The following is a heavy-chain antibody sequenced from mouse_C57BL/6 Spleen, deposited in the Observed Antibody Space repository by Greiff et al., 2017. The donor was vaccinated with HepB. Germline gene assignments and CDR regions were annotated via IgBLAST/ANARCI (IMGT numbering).Heavy chain of an antibody. CDR3: AKPLDGDCWYCDV. Sequence: VQLQQSGAELVKPGASVKISCKASGYAFSSYWMNWVKQRPGKGLEWIGQIYPGDGDTNYNGKFKGKAPLTAAKSSSTAYMQLSSLTSEDSAVYCCAKPLDGDCWYCDVWGTGTTVTVSS. D-gene: IGHD2-3*01. J-gene: IGHJ1*03. CDR2: IYPGDGDT. V-gene: IGHV1-80*01. CDR1: GYAFSSYW.